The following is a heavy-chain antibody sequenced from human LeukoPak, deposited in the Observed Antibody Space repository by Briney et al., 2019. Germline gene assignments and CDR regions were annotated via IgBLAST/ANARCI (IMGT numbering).Heavy chain of an antibody. CDR2: VSGADGTT. CDR3: AKHWSYCSTTSCFFNYYYYYMDV. Sequence: GGSLRLSCAASGFTFSAYGMSWVRQSPRKGLEWVSGVSGADGTTYYADSVKGRFTISRDNSKSTLYLQMNNLRAEDTAVYYCAKHWSYCSTTSCFFNYYYYYMDVWGKGTTVTVSS. J-gene: IGHJ6*03. V-gene: IGHV3-23*01. D-gene: IGHD2-2*01. CDR1: GFTFSAYG.